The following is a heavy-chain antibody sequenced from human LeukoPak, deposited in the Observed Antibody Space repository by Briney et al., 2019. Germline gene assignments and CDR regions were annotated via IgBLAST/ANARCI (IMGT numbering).Heavy chain of an antibody. CDR2: INPNSGGT. D-gene: IGHD5-18*01. CDR3: ARGSELWLEPAPRYYYMDV. V-gene: IGHV1-2*02. J-gene: IGHJ6*03. CDR1: GYPFTGYY. Sequence: GASVKVSCKASGYPFTGYYMHWVRQAPGQGLEWMGWINPNSGGTDYARKFQGRVTMTRNTSISTAYMELGSLRSEDTAVYYCARGSELWLEPAPRYYYMDVWGKGTTVTVSS.